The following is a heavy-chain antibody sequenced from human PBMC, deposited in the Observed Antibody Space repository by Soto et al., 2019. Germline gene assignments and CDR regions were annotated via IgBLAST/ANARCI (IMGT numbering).Heavy chain of an antibody. D-gene: IGHD2-15*01. CDR1: GFTFSVYK. CDR3: AAAKLLPFEY. Sequence: GGSLRLCCSTSGFTFSVYKMHWVRQAPGKGLEYVSGISNQGDTTYYADSVKGRFTISRDNSKNTLYFQMSSPRPEDTAVYYCAAAKLLPFEYWGQGTQVTVSS. J-gene: IGHJ4*02. CDR2: ISNQGDTT. V-gene: IGHV3-64D*06.